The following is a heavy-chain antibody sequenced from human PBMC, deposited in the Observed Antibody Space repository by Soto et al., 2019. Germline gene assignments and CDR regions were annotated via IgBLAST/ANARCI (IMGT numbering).Heavy chain of an antibody. J-gene: IGHJ4*02. Sequence: SETLSLTCAVYGGSFSGYYWSWIRQPPGKGLEWIGEINHSGSTNYNPSHKSRVTISVDTSKNQFSLKLNSVTAADTAVYYCARTYYDILTGYRFDSWGPGTLVTVSS. CDR2: INHSGST. V-gene: IGHV4-34*01. CDR3: ARTYYDILTGYRFDS. D-gene: IGHD3-9*01. CDR1: GGSFSGYY.